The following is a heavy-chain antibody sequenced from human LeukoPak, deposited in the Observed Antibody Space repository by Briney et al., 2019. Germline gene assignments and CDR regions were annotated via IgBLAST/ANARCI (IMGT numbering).Heavy chain of an antibody. V-gene: IGHV3-23*01. Sequence: GGSLRLSCAASGFTFSSYAMNWVRQAPGKGLEWVSVISGSGGSTYSADSVKGRFTISRDNSKNTLYLQMNSLRAEDTAVYYCAKDRFPHDNSGFLHYSDYWGQGTLVTVAS. D-gene: IGHD3-22*01. CDR1: GFTFSSYA. CDR3: AKDRFPHDNSGFLHYSDY. J-gene: IGHJ4*02. CDR2: ISGSGGST.